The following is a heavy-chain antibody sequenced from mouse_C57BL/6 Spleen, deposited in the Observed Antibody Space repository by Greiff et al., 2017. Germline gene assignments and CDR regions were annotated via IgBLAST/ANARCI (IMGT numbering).Heavy chain of an antibody. CDR3: ARGRNDVYGAWFAY. D-gene: IGHD2-3*01. CDR1: GYTFTSYW. CDR2: IDPSDSYT. J-gene: IGHJ3*01. V-gene: IGHV1-69*01. Sequence: QVQLQQPGAELVMPGASVKLSCKASGYTFTSYWMHWVKQRPGQGLEWIGEIDPSDSYTNYNQKFKGKSTLTVDKSSSTAYMQLSSLTSEDSAVYYCARGRNDVYGAWFAYWGQGTLVTVSA.